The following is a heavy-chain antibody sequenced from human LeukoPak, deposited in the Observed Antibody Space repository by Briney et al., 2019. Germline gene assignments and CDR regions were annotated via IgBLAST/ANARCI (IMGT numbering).Heavy chain of an antibody. Sequence: PSETLSLTCAVYGGSFSGYYWCWIRQPPGKGLEWIGEINHSGSTNYNPSLKSRVTISVDTSKNQFSLKLSSVTAADTAVYYCARRYDFWSGYYHYYYYYMDVWGKGTTVTVSS. D-gene: IGHD3-3*01. J-gene: IGHJ6*03. CDR3: ARRYDFWSGYYHYYYYYMDV. CDR1: GGSFSGYY. CDR2: INHSGST. V-gene: IGHV4-34*01.